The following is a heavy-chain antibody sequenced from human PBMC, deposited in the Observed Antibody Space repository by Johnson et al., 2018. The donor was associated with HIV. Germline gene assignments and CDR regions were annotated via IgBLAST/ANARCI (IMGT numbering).Heavy chain of an antibody. J-gene: IGHJ3*02. CDR2: IWYDGSNK. CDR1: GFTFSSYG. D-gene: IGHD6-6*01. CDR3: ASIAARRVSAFDI. V-gene: IGHV3-33*01. Sequence: QVQLVESGGGVVQPGRSLRLSCAASGFTFSSYGMHWVRQAPGKGLEWVAVIWYDGSNKYYADSVKGRFPISRDNSKNTLYRQMNSRRAEDTAVYYCASIAARRVSAFDIWGQGTMVTVSS.